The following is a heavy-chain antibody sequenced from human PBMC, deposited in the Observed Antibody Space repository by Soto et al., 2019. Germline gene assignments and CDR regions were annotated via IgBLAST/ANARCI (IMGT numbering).Heavy chain of an antibody. V-gene: IGHV1-58*02. Sequence: SVKVSCTTSGFTFTSSAMQWVRQARGQRLEWIGWIVVGSGNTNYAQKFQERVTITRDMSTSTAYMELSSLRSEDTAGYYCAATPYYYGSGSLRFYGMDVWGQGTTVTVSS. CDR3: AATPYYYGSGSLRFYGMDV. CDR2: IVVGSGNT. D-gene: IGHD3-10*01. J-gene: IGHJ6*02. CDR1: GFTFTSSA.